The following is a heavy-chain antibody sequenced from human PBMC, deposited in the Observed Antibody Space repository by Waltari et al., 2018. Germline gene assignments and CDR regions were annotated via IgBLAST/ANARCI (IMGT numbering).Heavy chain of an antibody. CDR2: IIPIFGTA. CDR1: GGTFSSYA. Sequence: QVQLVQSGAEVKKPGSSVKVSCKASGGTFSSYAISWVRQAPGQGLEWMGGIIPIFGTANDAQKFQGRVTITADESTSTAYMELSSLRSEDTAVYYCARDRRPPSVYYYYGMDVWGQGTTVTVSS. V-gene: IGHV1-69*12. J-gene: IGHJ6*02. CDR3: ARDRRPPSVYYYYGMDV.